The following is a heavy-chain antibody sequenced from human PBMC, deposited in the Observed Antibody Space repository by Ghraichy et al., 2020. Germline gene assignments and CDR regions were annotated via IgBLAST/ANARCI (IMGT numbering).Heavy chain of an antibody. CDR3: ASSRGTMVRGVIADYYGMDV. Sequence: SETLSLTCTVSGGSISSYYWSWIRQPPGKGLEWIGYIYTSGSTNYNPSLKSRVTISVDTSKNQFSLKLSSVTAADTAVYYCASSRGTMVRGVIADYYGMDVWGQGTTVTVSS. CDR1: GGSISSYY. J-gene: IGHJ6*02. CDR2: IYTSGST. D-gene: IGHD3-10*01. V-gene: IGHV4-4*09.